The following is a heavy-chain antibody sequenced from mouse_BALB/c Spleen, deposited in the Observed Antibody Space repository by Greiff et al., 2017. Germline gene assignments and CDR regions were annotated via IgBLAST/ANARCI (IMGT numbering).Heavy chain of an antibody. D-gene: IGHD2-14*01. V-gene: IGHV5-17*02. J-gene: IGHJ4*01. Sequence: EVQGVESGGGLVQPGGSRKLSCAASGFTFSSFGMHWVRQAPEKGLEWVAYISSGSSTIYYADTVKGRFTISRDNPKNTLFLQMTSLRSEDTAMYYCARDYRYDGIYYAMDYWGQGTSVTVSS. CDR3: ARDYRYDGIYYAMDY. CDR2: ISSGSSTI. CDR1: GFTFSSFG.